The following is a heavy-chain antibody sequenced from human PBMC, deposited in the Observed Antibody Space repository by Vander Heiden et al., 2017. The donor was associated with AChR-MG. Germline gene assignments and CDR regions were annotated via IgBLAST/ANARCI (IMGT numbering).Heavy chain of an antibody. CDR1: GYTFTSYY. D-gene: IGHD1-26*01. J-gene: IGHJ4*02. V-gene: IGHV1-46*01. CDR2: INPSGGST. CDR3: ARETTQIVGATGGDY. Sequence: QVQLVQSGAEVKKPGASVKVSCKASGYTFTSYYMHWVRKAPGQGLEWMGIINPSGGSTSYAQKFQGRVTMTRDTSTSTVYMELSSLRSEDTAVYYCARETTQIVGATGGDYWGQGTLVTVSS.